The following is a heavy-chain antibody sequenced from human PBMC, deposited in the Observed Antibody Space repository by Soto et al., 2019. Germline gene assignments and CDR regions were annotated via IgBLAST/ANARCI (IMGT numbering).Heavy chain of an antibody. V-gene: IGHV4-59*01. CDR3: ARDRGLWFGELSNYFDY. CDR1: GGSISSYY. D-gene: IGHD3-10*01. Sequence: SETLSLTCTVSGGSISSYYWSWIRQPPGKGLEWIGYIYYSGSTNYNPSLKSRVTISVDTSKNQFSLKLSSVTAADTAVYYCARDRGLWFGELSNYFDYWGQGTLVTVSS. J-gene: IGHJ4*02. CDR2: IYYSGST.